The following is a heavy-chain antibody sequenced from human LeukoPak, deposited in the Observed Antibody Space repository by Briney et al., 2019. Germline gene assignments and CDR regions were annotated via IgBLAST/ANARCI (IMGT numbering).Heavy chain of an antibody. CDR1: GYTFTSYG. V-gene: IGHV1-18*01. Sequence: ASVKVSCKTSGYTFTSYGISWVRQAPGQGLEWMGWISAYNGNTNYAQKLQGRVTMTTDTSTSTAYMELRSLRSDDTAVYYCASALHYDYVWGSYRSSGFDYWGQGTLVTVSS. CDR2: ISAYNGNT. D-gene: IGHD3-16*02. CDR3: ASALHYDYVWGSYRSSGFDY. J-gene: IGHJ4*02.